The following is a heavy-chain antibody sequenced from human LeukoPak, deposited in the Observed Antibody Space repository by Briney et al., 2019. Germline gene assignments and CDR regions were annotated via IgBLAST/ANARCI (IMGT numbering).Heavy chain of an antibody. Sequence: SETLSLTCTVSGGSISSSSYYWGWLRQPPGKGLEWIGSIYYSGSTYYNPSLKSRVTISVDTSKNQFSLKLSSVTAADTAVYYCARQKSRDIVVVVAARGYNWFDPWGQGTLVTVSS. CDR3: ARQKSRDIVVVVAARGYNWFDP. V-gene: IGHV4-39*01. J-gene: IGHJ5*02. CDR2: IYYSGST. CDR1: GGSISSSSYY. D-gene: IGHD2-15*01.